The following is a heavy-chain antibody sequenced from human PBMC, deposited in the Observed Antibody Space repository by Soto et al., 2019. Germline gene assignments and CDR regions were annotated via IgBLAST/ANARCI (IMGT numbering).Heavy chain of an antibody. CDR1: GYTFTSYY. J-gene: IGHJ4*02. CDR2: INPSGGST. Sequence: SVKVSCKASGYTFTSYYMHWVRQAPVQGLEWMGIINPSGGSTSYAQKFQGRVTMTRDTSTSTVYMELSSLRSEDTAVYYCARDEVGDSSGYPQTCRYWGQGTLVTVSS. CDR3: ARDEVGDSSGYPQTCRY. V-gene: IGHV1-46*01. D-gene: IGHD3-22*01.